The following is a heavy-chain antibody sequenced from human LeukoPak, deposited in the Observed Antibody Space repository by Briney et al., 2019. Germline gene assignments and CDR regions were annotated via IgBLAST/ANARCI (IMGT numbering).Heavy chain of an antibody. V-gene: IGHV3-53*01. CDR3: ARARNYDYVWGSYPPAGYYFDY. CDR1: GFTFSSNY. J-gene: IGHJ4*02. D-gene: IGHD3-16*01. CDR2: IYSGGST. Sequence: AGGSLRLSCAASGFTFSSNYMSWVRQAPGKGLEWVSVIYSGGSTYYSDSVKGRFTISRDNSKNTLHLQMNSLRAEDTAVYYCARARNYDYVWGSYPPAGYYFDYWGQGTLVTVSS.